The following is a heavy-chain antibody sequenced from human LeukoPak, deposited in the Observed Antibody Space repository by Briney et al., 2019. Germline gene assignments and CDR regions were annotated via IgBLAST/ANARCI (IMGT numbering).Heavy chain of an antibody. D-gene: IGHD3-22*01. CDR1: GGSISSGSYY. CDR3: ARHHYSDGSVNYYRRLFDY. V-gene: IGHV4-39*01. CDR2: IYYSGST. J-gene: IGHJ4*02. Sequence: SETLSLTCTVSGGSISSGSYYWGWIRQPPGKGLEWIGSIYYSGSTHYTPSLKSRVTISVDTSKNQFSLKLSSVTAADTAVYYCARHHYSDGSVNYYRRLFDYWGQGTLVTVSS.